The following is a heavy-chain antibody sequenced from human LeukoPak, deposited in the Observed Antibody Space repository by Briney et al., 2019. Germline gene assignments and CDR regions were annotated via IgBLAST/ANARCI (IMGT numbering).Heavy chain of an antibody. J-gene: IGHJ4*02. CDR2: MNPNSGNT. Sequence: GASVKVSCKASGYTFTSYDINWVRQATGQGLEWMGWMNPNSGNTGYAQKFQGRVTITRNTSISTAYMELSSLRSEDTAVYYCARGPYPYYDSSGYYYVYWGQGTLVSVSS. CDR1: GYTFTSYD. V-gene: IGHV1-8*03. CDR3: ARGPYPYYDSSGYYYVY. D-gene: IGHD3-22*01.